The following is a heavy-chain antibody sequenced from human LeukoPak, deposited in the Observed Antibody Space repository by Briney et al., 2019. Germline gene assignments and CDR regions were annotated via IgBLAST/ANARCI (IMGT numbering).Heavy chain of an antibody. J-gene: IGHJ4*02. CDR3: AKHGDTVMCLDY. D-gene: IGHD5-18*01. CDR2: ISGSGGRI. Sequence: PGGSLRLPCAASGFTFNNYVMSWVRQAPGKGLEWVSGISGSGGRIYYADSVKGRITISRDSSKNTLNLQMNSLRAEDTALYYCAKHGDTVMCLDYWGQGTLVTVSS. V-gene: IGHV3-23*01. CDR1: GFTFNNYV.